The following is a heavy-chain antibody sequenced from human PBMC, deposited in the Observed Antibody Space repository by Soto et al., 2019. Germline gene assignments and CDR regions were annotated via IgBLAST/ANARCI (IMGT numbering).Heavy chain of an antibody. Sequence: ASETLSLTCTVSGGSISSDDYYWSWIRQAPGRGLEWIGYIHSSGSIYYNPSLKSRATMSIDTAGNQFSLKASSVTVADTAVYYCARDLDGLHDDTSGPFPRPGWGQGTLVTVSS. D-gene: IGHD3-22*01. CDR3: ARDLDGLHDDTSGPFPRPG. J-gene: IGHJ1*01. CDR2: IHSSGSI. V-gene: IGHV4-30-4*01. CDR1: GGSISSDDYY.